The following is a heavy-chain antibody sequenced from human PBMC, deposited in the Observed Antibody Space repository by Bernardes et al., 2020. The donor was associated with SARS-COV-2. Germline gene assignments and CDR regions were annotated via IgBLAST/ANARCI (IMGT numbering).Heavy chain of an antibody. V-gene: IGHV2-5*02. CDR3: AHHDYQGVYWYFDL. D-gene: IGHD4-17*01. CDR2: IYWDDDK. J-gene: IGHJ2*01. Sequence: SGPTLVKPTQTLTLTCTFSGFSLSTSGVGVGWIRQPPGKALEWLALIYWDDDKRYSPSLKSRLTITKDTSKNQVVLTMTNMDPVDTATYYCAHHDYQGVYWYFDLWGRGTLVTVSS. CDR1: GFSLSTSGVG.